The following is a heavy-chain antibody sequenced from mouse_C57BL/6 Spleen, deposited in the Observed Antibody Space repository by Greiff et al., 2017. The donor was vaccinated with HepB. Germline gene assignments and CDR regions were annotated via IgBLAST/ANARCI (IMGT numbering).Heavy chain of an antibody. CDR1: GFSLTSYG. V-gene: IGHV2-2*01. J-gene: IGHJ2*01. CDR2: IWSGGST. D-gene: IGHD2-5*01. Sequence: QVQLQQSGPGLVQPSQSLSITCTVSGFSLTSYGVHWVRQSPGKGLEWLGVIWSGGSTDYNAAFISRLSISKDNSKSQVFFKMNSLQADDTTIYYCARRNSNYVFDYWGQGTTLTVSS. CDR3: ARRNSNYVFDY.